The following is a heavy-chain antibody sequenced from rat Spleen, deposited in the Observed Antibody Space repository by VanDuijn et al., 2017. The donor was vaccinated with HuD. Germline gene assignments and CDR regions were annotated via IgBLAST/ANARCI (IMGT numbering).Heavy chain of an antibody. Sequence: EVKLVESGGGLVLPGRSLKLSCAASGFNFNDYWMGWVRQAPGKGLEWIGEINQNSRTIKYSPSLRDKFTISRDNAQNTLYLQMNKLGSEDTAIYYCARRHYDGAYGYFDFWGPGTMVTVSS. D-gene: IGHD1-12*02. V-gene: IGHV4-2*01. CDR3: ARRHYDGAYGYFDF. J-gene: IGHJ1*01. CDR2: INQNSRTI. CDR1: GFNFNDYW.